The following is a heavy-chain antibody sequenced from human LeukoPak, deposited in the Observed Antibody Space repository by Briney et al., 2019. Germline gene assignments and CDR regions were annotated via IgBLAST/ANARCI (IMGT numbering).Heavy chain of an antibody. V-gene: IGHV3-30*01. Sequence: PGRSLRLSCAASGFTFSSYAMHWVRQAPGKGLEWVAVISYDGSNKYYADSVKGRFTISRDNSKNTLYLQMNSLRAEDTAVYYCARGPRTTTRVAGWLDPWGQGTLVTVSS. D-gene: IGHD4-11*01. CDR1: GFTFSSYA. CDR2: ISYDGSNK. CDR3: ARGPRTTTRVAGWLDP. J-gene: IGHJ5*02.